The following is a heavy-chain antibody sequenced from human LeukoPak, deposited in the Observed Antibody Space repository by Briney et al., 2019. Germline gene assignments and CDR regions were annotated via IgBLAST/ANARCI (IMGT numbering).Heavy chain of an antibody. J-gene: IGHJ5*01. V-gene: IGHV3-30-3*01. D-gene: IGHD1-1*01. Sequence: GGSLRLSCTASGFTFSSYAMHWVRQAPGKGLEWVAVISFDGNNKYYADSVKGRFTLSRDNSKNTLYLQMNSLRAEDTAVYYCAKTNWNELDWFDSWGQGTLVTVSS. CDR3: AKTNWNELDWFDS. CDR2: ISFDGNNK. CDR1: GFTFSSYA.